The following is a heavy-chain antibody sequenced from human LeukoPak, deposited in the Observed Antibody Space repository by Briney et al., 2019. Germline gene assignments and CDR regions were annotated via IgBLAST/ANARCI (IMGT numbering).Heavy chain of an antibody. J-gene: IGHJ4*02. D-gene: IGHD3-22*01. Sequence: SETLSLTCTVSGGSISSYYWSWIRQPPGKGLEWIGYIYYSGSTNYNPSLKSRVTISVDTSKNQFSPKLSSVTAADTAVYYCARQVYYYDSSGYYYLDDWGQGTLVTVSS. V-gene: IGHV4-59*08. CDR1: GGSISSYY. CDR3: ARQVYYYDSSGYYYLDD. CDR2: IYYSGST.